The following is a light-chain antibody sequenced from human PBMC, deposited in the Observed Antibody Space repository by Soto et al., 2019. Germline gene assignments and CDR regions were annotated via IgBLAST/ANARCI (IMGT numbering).Light chain of an antibody. Sequence: QSALTKPPSASGSPGQSVTISCTGTSSDVGGYNYVSWYQQHPGKAPKLMISEVSKRPSGVPDRFSGSKSGNTASLTVSGLQAEDEADYYCSSFAGNNNLVFGGGTQLTVL. V-gene: IGLV2-8*01. CDR2: EVS. CDR1: SSDVGGYNY. J-gene: IGLJ2*01. CDR3: SSFAGNNNLV.